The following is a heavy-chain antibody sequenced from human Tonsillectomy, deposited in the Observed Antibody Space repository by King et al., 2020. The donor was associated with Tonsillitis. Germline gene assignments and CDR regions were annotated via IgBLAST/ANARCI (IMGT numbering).Heavy chain of an antibody. V-gene: IGHV3-48*02. CDR3: ARDSSGWQGPVPDD. D-gene: IGHD6-19*01. CDR1: GFTFSSYN. Sequence: QLVQSGGGLVQPGWSLRLSCAASGFTFSSYNMHWVRQAPGKGLEWVSYIRSSSTTIYYADSVKGRFTISRDNGKNSMYLQMNSLRDDDTAVYYCARDSSGWQGPVPDDWGQGTLVTVSS. CDR2: IRSSSTTI. J-gene: IGHJ4*02.